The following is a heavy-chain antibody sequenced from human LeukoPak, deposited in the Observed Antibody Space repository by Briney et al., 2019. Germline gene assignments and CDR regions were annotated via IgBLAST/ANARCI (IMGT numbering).Heavy chain of an antibody. V-gene: IGHV4-39*07. J-gene: IGHJ4*02. D-gene: IGHD1-26*01. CDR3: ARGSGVGTDY. CDR2: IYYSGST. Sequence: SETLSLTCTVSGGSISSYYWGWIRQPPGKGLEWIGSIYYSGSTYYNPSLKSRVTISVDTSKNQFSLKLISVTAADTAVYYCARGSGVGTDYWGQGTLVTVSS. CDR1: GGSISSYY.